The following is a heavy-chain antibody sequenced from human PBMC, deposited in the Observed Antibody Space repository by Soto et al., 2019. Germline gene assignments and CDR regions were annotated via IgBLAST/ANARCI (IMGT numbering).Heavy chain of an antibody. CDR3: ARIPIDFWSGYYRVDYFDY. CDR2: INHSGST. Sequence: SETLSLTCAVYGGSFSGYYWSWIRQPPGKGLEWIGEINHSGSTNYNPSLKSRVTISVDTSKNQFSLKLSSVTAADTAVYYCARIPIDFWSGYYRVDYFDYWGQGTLVTVSS. V-gene: IGHV4-34*01. J-gene: IGHJ4*02. CDR1: GGSFSGYY. D-gene: IGHD3-3*01.